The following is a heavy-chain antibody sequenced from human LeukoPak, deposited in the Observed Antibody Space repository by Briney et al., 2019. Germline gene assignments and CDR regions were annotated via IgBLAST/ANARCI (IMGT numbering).Heavy chain of an antibody. V-gene: IGHV1-2*02. CDR3: ARGGNYYDSSGYCLY. CDR1: GYTFTGYY. CDR2: INPNSGGT. Sequence: ASVKVSCKASGYTFTGYYMHWVRQAPGRGLEWMGWINPNSGGTNYAQKFQGRVTMTRDTSISTAYMELSRLRSDDTAVYYCARGGNYYDSSGYCLYWGQGTLVTVSS. J-gene: IGHJ4*02. D-gene: IGHD3-22*01.